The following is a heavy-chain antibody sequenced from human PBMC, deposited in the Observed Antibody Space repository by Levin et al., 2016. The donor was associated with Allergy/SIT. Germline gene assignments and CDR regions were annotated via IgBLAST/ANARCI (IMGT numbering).Heavy chain of an antibody. CDR1: GFTFTYAW. Sequence: LSLTCAASGFTFTYAWMSWVRQAPGKGLEWVGRIKSIGSGGTTDYAAPVKGRITISRDDSKNTVYLQMNSLKTEDTAVYYCAVDMAEVGFGELDRWGQGTLVTVSS. D-gene: IGHD2-21*01. J-gene: IGHJ4*02. CDR2: IKSIGSGGTT. CDR3: AVDMAEVGFGELDR. V-gene: IGHV3-15*01.